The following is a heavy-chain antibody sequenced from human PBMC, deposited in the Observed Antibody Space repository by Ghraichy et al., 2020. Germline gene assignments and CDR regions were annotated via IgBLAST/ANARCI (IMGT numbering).Heavy chain of an antibody. CDR3: AKEEDCSGGSCNWFDP. V-gene: IGHV3-23*01. CDR1: GFTFSSYA. CDR2: ISGSGGST. D-gene: IGHD2-15*01. Sequence: LSLTCAASGFTFSSYAMSWVRQAPGKGLEWVSAISGSGGSTYYADSVKGRFTISRDNSKNTLYLQMNSLRAEDTAVYYCAKEEDCSGGSCNWFDPWGQGTLVTVSS. J-gene: IGHJ5*02.